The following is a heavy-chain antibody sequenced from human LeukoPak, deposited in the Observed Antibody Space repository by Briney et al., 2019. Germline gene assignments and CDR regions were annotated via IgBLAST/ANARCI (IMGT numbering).Heavy chain of an antibody. CDR3: ARDNEGVVAATPFDY. J-gene: IGHJ4*02. D-gene: IGHD2-15*01. CDR1: GFTFSSYS. Sequence: GGSLRLSCAASGFTFSSYSMNWVRQAPGKGLEWVSSISSSSSYIYYADSVKGRFTISRDNAKNSLYLQMNSLRAEDTAVYYCARDNEGVVAATPFDYWGQGTLVTVSS. V-gene: IGHV3-21*01. CDR2: ISSSSSYI.